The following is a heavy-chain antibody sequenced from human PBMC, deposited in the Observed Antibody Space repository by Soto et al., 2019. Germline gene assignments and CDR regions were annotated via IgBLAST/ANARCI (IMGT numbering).Heavy chain of an antibody. CDR2: IYYSGST. J-gene: IGHJ5*02. D-gene: IGHD2-15*01. CDR3: SRVYCSGGSCYPSSYLAFDP. CDR1: GGSISSYY. V-gene: IGHV4-59*08. Sequence: SETLSLTCTVSGGSISSYYWSWIRQPPGKGLEWIGYIYYSGSTNYNPSLKSPVTISVDTSKNQFSLKLSSVTAADTAVYYCSRVYCSGGSCYPSSYLAFDPWGQGTLVTVSS.